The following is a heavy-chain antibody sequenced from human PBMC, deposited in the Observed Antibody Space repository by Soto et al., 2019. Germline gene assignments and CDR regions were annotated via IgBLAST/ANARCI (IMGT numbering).Heavy chain of an antibody. D-gene: IGHD3-9*01. J-gene: IGHJ6*02. V-gene: IGHV4-4*07. Sequence: TLSLTCTVSDDFISSYYWNWIRRPAGKGLEWIGRVSTNGATNYNPSLESRVTMSVDTSKNQFSLKLTSVTAADTAVYFCARADYEILTGSYAMDVWGQGTTVTVSS. CDR2: VSTNGAT. CDR3: ARADYEILTGSYAMDV. CDR1: DDFISSYY.